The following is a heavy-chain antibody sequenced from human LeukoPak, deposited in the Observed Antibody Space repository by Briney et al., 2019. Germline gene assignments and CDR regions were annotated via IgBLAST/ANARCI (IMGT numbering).Heavy chain of an antibody. J-gene: IGHJ6*02. CDR2: IYHSGST. CDR3: ARDGNYYYGMDV. V-gene: IGHV4-30-2*01. Sequence: SETLSLTCAVSGGSISSGGYSWSWIRQPPGKGLEWIGYIYHSGSTYYNPSLKSRVTISVDRSKNQFSLKLSSSTAADTAVYYCARDGNYYYGMDVWGQGTTVTVSS. CDR1: GGSISSGGYS.